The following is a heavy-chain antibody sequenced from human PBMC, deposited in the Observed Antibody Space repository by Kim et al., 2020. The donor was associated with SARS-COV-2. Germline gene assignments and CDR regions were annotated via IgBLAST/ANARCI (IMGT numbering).Heavy chain of an antibody. CDR1: GGSFSGYY. D-gene: IGHD6-19*01. J-gene: IGHJ6*02. V-gene: IGHV4-34*01. Sequence: SETLSLTCAVYGGSFSGYYWSWIRQPPGKGLEWIGEINHSGSTNYNPSLKSRVTISVDTSKNQFSLKLSSVTAADTAVYYCARGRSGWRYYYGMDVWGQGTTVTVSS. CDR2: INHSGST. CDR3: ARGRSGWRYYYGMDV.